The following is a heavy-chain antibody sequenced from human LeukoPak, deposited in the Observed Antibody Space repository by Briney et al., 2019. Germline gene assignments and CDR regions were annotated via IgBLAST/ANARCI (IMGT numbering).Heavy chain of an antibody. V-gene: IGHV3-30*09. CDR2: IFYDGDTK. Sequence: GGSLRLSCAASGFIFSDYAMHWVRQAPGKGLEWVAVIFYDGDTKYYADSVKGRFAISRDNSKSTLYLQVNSLRGEDTAVYYCARDPRGPTGYDSSARDTFECWGQGTLVTVSS. J-gene: IGHJ4*02. CDR3: ARDPRGPTGYDSSARDTFEC. CDR1: GFIFSDYA. D-gene: IGHD3-22*01.